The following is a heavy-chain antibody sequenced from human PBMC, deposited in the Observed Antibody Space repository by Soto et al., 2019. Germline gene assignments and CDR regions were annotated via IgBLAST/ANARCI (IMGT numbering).Heavy chain of an antibody. Sequence: EVQLLESGGGLVQPGGSLRLSCAASGFTFSSYAMNWVRQAPGKGLEWVSGISGSGGRTKYADSVKGRFTFSRDNSENTVYLQMNSLRAEDTAIYYCAKSPCTNGVCYSHFDYWGQGTLVTVSS. CDR1: GFTFSSYA. CDR3: AKSPCTNGVCYSHFDY. D-gene: IGHD2-8*01. J-gene: IGHJ4*02. CDR2: ISGSGGRT. V-gene: IGHV3-23*01.